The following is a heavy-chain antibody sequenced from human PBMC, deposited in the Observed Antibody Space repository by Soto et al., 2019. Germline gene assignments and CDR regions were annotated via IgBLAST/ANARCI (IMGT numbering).Heavy chain of an antibody. Sequence: SVSEGYIINLSGCRSMKRQPPGKGLEWIGSIYYSGYTYYNPSLKSRVTISVDTSKNQFSLKLSSVTAADTAVYYCARHNGPLYVGYYYDMDVWGQGTTVTVSS. J-gene: IGHJ6*02. CDR2: IYYSGYT. D-gene: IGHD3-16*01. V-gene: IGHV4-39*01. CDR3: ARHNGPLYVGYYYDMDV. CDR1: EGYIINLSGC.